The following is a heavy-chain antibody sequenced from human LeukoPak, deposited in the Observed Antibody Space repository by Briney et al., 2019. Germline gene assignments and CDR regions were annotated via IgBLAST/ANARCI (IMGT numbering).Heavy chain of an antibody. CDR2: IYYSGST. Sequence: SETLSLTCTVSGGSISSYYWSWIRQPPGKGLEWIGYIYYSGSTNYNPSLKSRVTISVDTPKNQFSLKLSSVTAADTAVYYCARATTYYDFWSGYSTQYYFDYWGQGTLVTVSS. V-gene: IGHV4-59*01. CDR1: GGSISSYY. D-gene: IGHD3-3*01. CDR3: ARATTYYDFWSGYSTQYYFDY. J-gene: IGHJ4*02.